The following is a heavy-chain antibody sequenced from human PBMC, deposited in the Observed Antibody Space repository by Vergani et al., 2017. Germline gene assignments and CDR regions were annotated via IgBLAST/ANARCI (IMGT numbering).Heavy chain of an antibody. CDR2: INHSGST. Sequence: QLQLQESGPGLVKPSETLSLTCPVSGGSISSSSYYWSWIRQPPGKGLEWIGEINHSGSTNYNPSLKSRVTISVDTSKNQFSLKLSSVTAEDTAVYYCARDTRWELAFLLGYWGQGTLVTVSS. V-gene: IGHV4-39*07. CDR1: GGSISSSSYY. CDR3: ARDTRWELAFLLGY. J-gene: IGHJ4*02. D-gene: IGHD1-26*01.